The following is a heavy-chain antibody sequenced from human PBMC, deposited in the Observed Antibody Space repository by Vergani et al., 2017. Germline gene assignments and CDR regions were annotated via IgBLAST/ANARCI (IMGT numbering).Heavy chain of an antibody. D-gene: IGHD1-14*01. CDR1: GFTFNQYG. CDR2: TWYDGNNK. J-gene: IGHJ5*02. CDR3: ARDVRLLYNRFDP. Sequence: QVQLVESGGGVVQPGRSLRLSCAASGFTFNQYGMHWVRQAPGKGLEWVAVTWYDGNNKQYADSVKGRLTISRDNSKSTMYLQRNSLRDEDTGVYYCARDVRLLYNRFDPWGQGTLVTVSS. V-gene: IGHV3-33*01.